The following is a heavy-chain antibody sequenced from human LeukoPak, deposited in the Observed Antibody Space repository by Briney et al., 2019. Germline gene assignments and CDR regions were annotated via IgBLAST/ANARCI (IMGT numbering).Heavy chain of an antibody. CDR2: IYTSEST. Sequence: SQTLSLTCTVAAGSISSYSWSWIRQPPGKGLEWIGYIYTSESTNYNPTIKSRVTISVDTSKNQFSLKLSSVTAADTAVYYCARNELGSPASVDYWGQGTLVTVSS. D-gene: IGHD3-3*02. J-gene: IGHJ4*02. CDR1: AGSISSYS. V-gene: IGHV4-4*09. CDR3: ARNELGSPASVDY.